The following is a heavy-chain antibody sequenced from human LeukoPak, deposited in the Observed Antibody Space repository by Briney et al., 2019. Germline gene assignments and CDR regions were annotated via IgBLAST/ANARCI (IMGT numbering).Heavy chain of an antibody. V-gene: IGHV3-66*01. D-gene: IGHD5-18*01. Sequence: GGSLGLSCAASGFTVSSNYMNWVRQAPGKGLEWVSAIYGGGSPYYADSVKGRFTISRDNSKNTLYLQMNSLRAEDTAVYYCARDLNTARFDYWGQGTLVTVSS. CDR1: GFTVSSNY. CDR3: ARDLNTARFDY. J-gene: IGHJ4*02. CDR2: IYGGGSP.